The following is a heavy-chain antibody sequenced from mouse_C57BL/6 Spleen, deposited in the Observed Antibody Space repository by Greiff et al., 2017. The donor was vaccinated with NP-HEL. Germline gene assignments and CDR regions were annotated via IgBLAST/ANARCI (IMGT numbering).Heavy chain of an antibody. V-gene: IGHV1-59*01. CDR3: ARSSNYYGSSYFDY. Sequence: QVQLQQPGAELVRPGTSVKLSCKASGYTFTSYWMHWVKQRPGQGLEWIGVIDPSDSYTNYNQKFKGKATLTVDTSSSTAYMQLSSLTSEDSAVYYCARSSNYYGSSYFDYWGQGTTLTVSS. CDR2: IDPSDSYT. J-gene: IGHJ2*01. D-gene: IGHD1-1*01. CDR1: GYTFTSYW.